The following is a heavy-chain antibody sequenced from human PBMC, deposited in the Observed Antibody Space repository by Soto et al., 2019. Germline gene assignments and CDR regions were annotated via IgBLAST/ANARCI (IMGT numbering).Heavy chain of an antibody. CDR2: VHHSWGS. D-gene: IGHD3-10*01. CDR1: GGSFTSYY. J-gene: IGHJ6*02. CDR3: ARQGFVPLHGLVDV. Sequence: QVQLQESGPGLVKPSETLSLSCTVSGGSFTSYYWGWIRQPPGKEMEWIGYVHHSWGSAYNPSLQSRVAISLDTSKSQFSLKLTSVTATDTALYYCARQGFVPLHGLVDVWGQGTTVIVSS. V-gene: IGHV4-59*08.